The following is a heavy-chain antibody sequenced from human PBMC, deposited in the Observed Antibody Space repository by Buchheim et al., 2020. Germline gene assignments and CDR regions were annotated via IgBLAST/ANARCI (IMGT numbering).Heavy chain of an antibody. J-gene: IGHJ6*02. CDR2: MNPNSGNP. V-gene: IGHV1-8*01. CDR1: GYTFTSYD. Sequence: QVQLVQSGAEVKKPGASVKVSCKASGYTFTSYDINWVRQATGQGLEWMGWMNPNSGNPGYAQKFQGRVTMTRNTSISTAYMELSSLRSEDTAVYYCARIYGGNRDGYRPRYYYGMDVWGQGTT. D-gene: IGHD5-24*01. CDR3: ARIYGGNRDGYRPRYYYGMDV.